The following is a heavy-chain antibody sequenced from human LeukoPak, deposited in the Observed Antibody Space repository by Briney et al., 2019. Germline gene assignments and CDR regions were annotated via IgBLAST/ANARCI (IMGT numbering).Heavy chain of an antibody. CDR2: ISSSDSNL. V-gene: IGHV3-11*01. Sequence: GGSVRLSRSASGFTFSDYYMMWLRPAPGKAREGFSYISSSDSNLYYADPVKGRLTISRDNAKTSLYLQMNSLRADDTAVYYCARAAASSYGGNLYYLDYWGQGTLVTVSS. CDR3: ARAAASSYGGNLYYLDY. CDR1: GFTFSDYY. J-gene: IGHJ4*02. D-gene: IGHD4-23*01.